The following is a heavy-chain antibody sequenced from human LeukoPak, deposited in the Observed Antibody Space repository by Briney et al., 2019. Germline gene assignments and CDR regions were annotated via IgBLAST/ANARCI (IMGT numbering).Heavy chain of an antibody. CDR3: ARHRRDYAGYVGFDI. CDR1: GYTVGTGYS. D-gene: IGHD4-17*01. Sequence: SETLSLTCAVSGYTVGTGYSWAWIRQPPGKGLEWIGTIYDSGTTFYNPSLKGRLTMSVDTSKNHFSLKLNSVTAADTAVYYCARHRRDYAGYVGFDIWGQGAVVTVSS. J-gene: IGHJ3*02. CDR2: IYDSGTT. V-gene: IGHV4-38-2*01.